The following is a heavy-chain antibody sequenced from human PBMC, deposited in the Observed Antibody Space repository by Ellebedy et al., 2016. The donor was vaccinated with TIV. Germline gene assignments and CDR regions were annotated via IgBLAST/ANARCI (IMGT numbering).Heavy chain of an antibody. V-gene: IGHV3-23*01. CDR3: AKGRGGDSDSNAPRYYFDY. Sequence: GESLKISCAASGFTFNSYAMSWVRQAPGKGLEWVSTISNTGSTTYYADSVEGRFIISRDNSKKTLYLQMNSLRAEDTAVYYCAKGRGGDSDSNAPRYYFDYWGLGTLVTVSS. J-gene: IGHJ4*02. D-gene: IGHD3-10*01. CDR1: GFTFNSYA. CDR2: ISNTGSTT.